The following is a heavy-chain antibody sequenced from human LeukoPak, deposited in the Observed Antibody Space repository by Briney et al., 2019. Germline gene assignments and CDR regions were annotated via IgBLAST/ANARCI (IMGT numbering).Heavy chain of an antibody. D-gene: IGHD3-10*01. CDR2: IYYSGST. CDR1: GGSFSGYY. CDR3: ARGPRITLIRGGQWYYYMDV. V-gene: IGHV4-34*01. J-gene: IGHJ6*03. Sequence: SSETLSLTCAVYGGSFSGYYWNWIRQPPGKGLEWIGSIYYSGSTYYNPSLKSRVTISVDTSKNQFSLKLSSVTAADTAVYYCARGPRITLIRGGQWYYYMDVWGKGTTVTISS.